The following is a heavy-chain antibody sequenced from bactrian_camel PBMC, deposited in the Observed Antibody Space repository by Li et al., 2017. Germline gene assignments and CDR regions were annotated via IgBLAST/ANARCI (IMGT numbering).Heavy chain of an antibody. J-gene: IGHJ4*01. V-gene: IGHV3S53*01. Sequence: HVQLVESGGGSVQAGGSLRLSCSVSGYTYSTACMGWFRQAPGKEREGVAAIDSDGSTSYADSAKGRFTISKDTAKNTLYLQMDSLKVEDSAMYYCVAEGGACRPNRVLSFGHRGRGQGTQVTVS. CDR3: VAEGGACRPNRVLSFGHRG. CDR1: GYTYSTAC. CDR2: IDSDGST. D-gene: IGHD5*01.